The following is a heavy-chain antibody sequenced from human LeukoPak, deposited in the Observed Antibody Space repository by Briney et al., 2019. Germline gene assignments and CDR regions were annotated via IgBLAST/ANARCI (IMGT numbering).Heavy chain of an antibody. J-gene: IGHJ4*02. CDR1: GDSITTYY. D-gene: IGHD3-10*01. CDR3: ARDGYGGVDS. Sequence: SETLSLTCTVSGDSITTYYWSWIRQPPGKGLEWIGYIYHSGSTEYNPSLKSRVTISVDTSKKQFSLKLSSVTAADTAVYYCARDGYGGVDSWGQGTLVTVSS. CDR2: IYHSGST. V-gene: IGHV4-59*01.